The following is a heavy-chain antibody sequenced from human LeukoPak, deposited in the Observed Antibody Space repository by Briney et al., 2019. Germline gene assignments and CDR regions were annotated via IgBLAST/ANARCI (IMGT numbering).Heavy chain of an antibody. Sequence: VKVSCKASGGTFSSYAISWVRQAPGQGLEWMGGIIPIFGTANYAQKFQGRVTITADESTSTAYMELSSLRSDDTAVYYCARGRPYCTNGVCYPAIQYYYGMDVWGQGTTVTVSS. CDR3: ARGRPYCTNGVCYPAIQYYYGMDV. J-gene: IGHJ6*02. CDR1: GGTFSSYA. CDR2: IIPIFGTA. V-gene: IGHV1-69*01. D-gene: IGHD2-8*01.